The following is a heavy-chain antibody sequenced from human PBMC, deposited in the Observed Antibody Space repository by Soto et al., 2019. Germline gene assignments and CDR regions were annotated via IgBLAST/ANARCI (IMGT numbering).Heavy chain of an antibody. Sequence: QVQLQESGPGLVKPSETLSLTCTVSGGSISGYYWSWIRQPPGTGLEWIGYIYSSGNTNYNPSLKSRVTISVDTSKNQSSLKPSSVTAADTAVYSCAGRVRGATAPDYWGQGTLVTVSS. V-gene: IGHV4-59*08. CDR3: AGRVRGATAPDY. D-gene: IGHD5-12*01. J-gene: IGHJ4*02. CDR2: IYSSGNT. CDR1: GGSISGYY.